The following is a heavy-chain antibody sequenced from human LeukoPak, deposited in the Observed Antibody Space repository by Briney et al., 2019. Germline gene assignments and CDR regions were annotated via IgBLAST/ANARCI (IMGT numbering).Heavy chain of an antibody. CDR2: IYYSGST. J-gene: IGHJ6*03. V-gene: IGHV4-59*12. Sequence: SETLSLTCTVSGGSIRSYYWSWIRQPPGKGLEWIGYIYYSGSTNYNPSLKSRVTISVDTSKNQFSLKLSSVTAADTAVYYCARDGLYYYYMDVWGKGTTVTVSS. CDR1: GGSIRSYY. CDR3: ARDGLYYYYMDV.